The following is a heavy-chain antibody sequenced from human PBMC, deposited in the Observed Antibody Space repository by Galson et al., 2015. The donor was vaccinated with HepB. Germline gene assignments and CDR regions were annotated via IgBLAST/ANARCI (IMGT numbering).Heavy chain of an antibody. CDR1: GFTFSSYC. J-gene: IGHJ4*02. Sequence: SLRLSCAASGFTFSSYCMHWVRQAPGKGLEWVAFIRYDGSNKYYADSVRGRFTISRDNSKNTLYLQMNSLRAEDTAVYYCAKDTHYYGSGSYSSFAYWGQGTLVTVSS. D-gene: IGHD3-10*01. CDR2: IRYDGSNK. CDR3: AKDTHYYGSGSYSSFAY. V-gene: IGHV3-30*02.